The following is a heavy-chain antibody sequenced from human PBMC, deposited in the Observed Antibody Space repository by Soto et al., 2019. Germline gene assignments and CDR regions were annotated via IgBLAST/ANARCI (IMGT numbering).Heavy chain of an antibody. CDR3: ARWPQLEPRFDY. CDR1: GGSISSGGYY. J-gene: IGHJ4*01. CDR2: IYYSGST. Sequence: QVQLQEAGPGLVKPSQTLSLTCTVSGGSISSGGYYWSWIRQHPGQGLDWIGYIYYSGSTYYNPSLKSRVTISVDTSKNQFSLKRSSVTAADTAVYYCARWPQLEPRFDYWGHGTLVNVSS. D-gene: IGHD1-1*01. V-gene: IGHV4-31*03.